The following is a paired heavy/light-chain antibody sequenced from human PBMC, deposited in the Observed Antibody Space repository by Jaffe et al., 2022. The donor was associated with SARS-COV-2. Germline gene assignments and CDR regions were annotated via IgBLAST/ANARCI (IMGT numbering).Light chain of an antibody. CDR2: ITS. CDR3: QQANSFPLT. J-gene: IGKJ4*01. V-gene: IGKV1-12*01. CDR1: QGINNW. Sequence: DIQMTQSPSFVSASVGDRVTITCRASQGINNWLVWYQQKPGKAPKLLIYITSRLQTGVPSRFSGSGSGTDFTLTISSLQPEDFATYYCQQANSFPLTFGGGTKVEV.
Heavy chain of an antibody. CDR1: GGSISSDKYY. CDR3: ARDQDFWSGYHGGIDP. J-gene: IGHJ5*02. V-gene: IGHV4-61*02. Sequence: QVQLQESGPGLVKPSQTLSLTCTVSGGSISSDKYYWNWIRQPAEKKLEWIGRIYPSGSTNYNPSLKSRVTISIDTSKNLFFLNLTSVTAADTAIYYCARDQDFWSGYHGGIDPWGQGTLVTVSS. CDR2: IYPSGST. D-gene: IGHD3-3*01.